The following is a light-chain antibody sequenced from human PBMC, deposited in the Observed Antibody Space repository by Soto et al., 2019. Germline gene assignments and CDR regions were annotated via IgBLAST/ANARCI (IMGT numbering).Light chain of an antibody. J-gene: IGLJ2*01. Sequence: SYELTQPPSVSVAPGQTARITCGGNKIGTKSVHWYQQKPGQAPVLVVFDDSDRPSGIPERFSGSNSGNTATLTISRVEAGDEADYDCQVWDRSTDQNVVFGGGTKLTVL. CDR3: QVWDRSTDQNVV. CDR1: KIGTKS. CDR2: DDS. V-gene: IGLV3-21*02.